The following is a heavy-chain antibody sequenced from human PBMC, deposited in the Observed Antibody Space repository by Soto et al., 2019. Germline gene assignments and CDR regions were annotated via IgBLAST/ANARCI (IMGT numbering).Heavy chain of an antibody. CDR3: ARAFVVVTAPRRGHFDY. CDR1: GVSISSTSYS. Sequence: SATLYLTSPVSGVSISSTSYSWHWLRQHPGKGLEWIGYIYYSGSTYYNPSLKSQLTISVDTSNNQFSLKLSSVTAADTAVYYCARAFVVVTAPRRGHFDYWGQGTLVTVS. J-gene: IGHJ4*02. CDR2: IYYSGST. V-gene: IGHV4-31*01. D-gene: IGHD2-21*02.